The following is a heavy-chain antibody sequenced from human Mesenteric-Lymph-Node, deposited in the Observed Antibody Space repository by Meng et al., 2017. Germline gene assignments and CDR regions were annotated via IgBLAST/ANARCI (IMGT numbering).Heavy chain of an antibody. CDR2: IYYSGST. CDR1: GGPISSYY. J-gene: IGHJ2*01. D-gene: IGHD2-21*02. Sequence: SETLSLTCSVSGGPISSYYWSWIRQPPGKGLEWIGYIYYSGSTNYNPSLKSRVTISVDTSKNHFSLRLTSVTAADTAVYYCARVFPEYCGGDCEYFDIWGRGTLVTVSS. V-gene: IGHV4-59*01. CDR3: ARVFPEYCGGDCEYFDI.